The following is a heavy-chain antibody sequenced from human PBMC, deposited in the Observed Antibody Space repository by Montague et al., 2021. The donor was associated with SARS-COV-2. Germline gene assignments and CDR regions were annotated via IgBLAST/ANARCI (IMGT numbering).Heavy chain of an antibody. CDR1: GGFLSGYY. CDR3: ARGADYDFWSGYLRYKWFDP. J-gene: IGHJ5*02. D-gene: IGHD3-3*01. CDR2: INHSGNT. Sequence: SETLSLTCAVYGGFLSGYYWAWIRQTPGKGLEWIGEINHSGNTNYNPSLKSRLTISVDTSKKQFSLKLSSVTTADTAVYYCARGADYDFWSGYLRYKWFDPWGLGTPVTVSS. V-gene: IGHV4-34*01.